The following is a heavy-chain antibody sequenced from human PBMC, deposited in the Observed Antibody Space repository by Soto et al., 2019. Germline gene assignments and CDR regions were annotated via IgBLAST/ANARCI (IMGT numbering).Heavy chain of an antibody. J-gene: IGHJ3*02. CDR1: GYNFSSQW. V-gene: IGHV5-51*01. Sequence: PGESLKISCKGSGYNFSSQWIAWVRQKPGKGLEWMGIVYPGDAETRYSPSFQGQVTMSADKSIDTAYLQWSSLKASDTAIYYCAKSEVLEICGQRTMVTVSS. CDR3: AKSEVLEI. CDR2: VYPGDAET.